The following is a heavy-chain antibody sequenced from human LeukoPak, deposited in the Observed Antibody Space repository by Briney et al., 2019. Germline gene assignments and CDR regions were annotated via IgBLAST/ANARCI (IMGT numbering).Heavy chain of an antibody. CDR1: RFTFSSYA. Sequence: GGSLRLSCAASRFTFSSYAMSWVRQAPGKGLEWVSAISGSGVITYYADSVKGRFTMSRDNSKNTLYLQMNSLRAEDTAVYYGAKEGYISTWNAVFDYWGQGTLVIVSS. V-gene: IGHV3-23*01. CDR2: ISGSGVIT. J-gene: IGHJ4*02. CDR3: AKEGYISTWNAVFDY. D-gene: IGHD6-13*01.